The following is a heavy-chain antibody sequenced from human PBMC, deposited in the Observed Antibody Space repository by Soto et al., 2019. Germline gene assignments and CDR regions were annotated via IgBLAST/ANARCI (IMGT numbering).Heavy chain of an antibody. D-gene: IGHD6-19*01. Sequence: QIQLVQSGAEVKKPGASVKVSCKASGFTFSDDGFSWVRQAPGRGLEWMGWISAFNGETNYTQKSEGRVALTTDAATTTAYMELRSLTVDDTAVYYCVRDQQWLLPVPLNFDYWGQGAVVTVSS. CDR1: GFTFSDDG. J-gene: IGHJ4*02. V-gene: IGHV1-18*01. CDR2: ISAFNGET. CDR3: VRDQQWLLPVPLNFDY.